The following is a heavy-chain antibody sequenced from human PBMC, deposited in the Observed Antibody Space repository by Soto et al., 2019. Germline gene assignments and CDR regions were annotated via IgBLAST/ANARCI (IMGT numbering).Heavy chain of an antibody. CDR2: IYSGGST. CDR1: GFTVSSNY. Sequence: GGSLRLSCAASGFTVSSNYMSWVRQAPWKGLEWVSVIYSGGSTYYADSVKGRFTISRDNSKNTLYLQMNSLRAEDTAIYYCARSLVAAVGRVGFDTWGQGTLVTVSS. CDR3: ARSLVAAVGRVGFDT. D-gene: IGHD2-2*01. J-gene: IGHJ5*02. V-gene: IGHV3-53*01.